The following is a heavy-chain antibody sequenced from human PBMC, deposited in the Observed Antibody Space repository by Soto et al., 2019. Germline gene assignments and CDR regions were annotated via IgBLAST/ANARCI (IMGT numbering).Heavy chain of an antibody. CDR3: ARDGDEYCSSTSCFYGDYFSHNYYCYGMDV. J-gene: IGHJ6*02. CDR1: GYTFTSYY. D-gene: IGHD2-2*01. V-gene: IGHV1-46*01. Sequence: ASVKVSCKASGYTFTSYYMHWVRQAPGQGLEWMGIINPSGGSTSYAQKFQGRVTMTRDTSTSTVYMELSSLRSEDTAVYYCARDGDEYCSSTSCFYGDYFSHNYYCYGMDVWGQGTTVTVSS. CDR2: INPSGGST.